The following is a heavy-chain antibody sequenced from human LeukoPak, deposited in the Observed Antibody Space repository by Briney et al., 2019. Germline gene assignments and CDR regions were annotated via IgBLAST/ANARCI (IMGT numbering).Heavy chain of an antibody. D-gene: IGHD3-9*01. Sequence: SPTLSLTFAISGDSVSINSAAWNWIRQSPARGLEWLGRTYYRSKRYNDYAVSVKSRITIHPATSKNQFSLQLNSVTPEDTAVYYCARGSYDILTGVWFDPWGQGTLVTVSS. CDR2: TYYRSKRYN. J-gene: IGHJ5*02. CDR3: ARGSYDILTGVWFDP. CDR1: GDSVSINSAA. V-gene: IGHV6-1*01.